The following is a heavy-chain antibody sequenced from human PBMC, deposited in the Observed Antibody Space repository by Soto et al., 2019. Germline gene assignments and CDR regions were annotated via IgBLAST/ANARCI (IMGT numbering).Heavy chain of an antibody. CDR1: GGSISSYY. V-gene: IGHV4-59*08. CDR2: IFYSGST. Sequence: SETLSLTCTVSGGSISSYYWSWIRQPPGKGLEWIGSIFYSGSTNYNPSLKSRVTISVDTSKNQFSLKLTTVTAADTAIYYCARKHYYDNSRVWWGQGTQVTVSS. J-gene: IGHJ4*02. D-gene: IGHD3-22*01. CDR3: ARKHYYDNSRVW.